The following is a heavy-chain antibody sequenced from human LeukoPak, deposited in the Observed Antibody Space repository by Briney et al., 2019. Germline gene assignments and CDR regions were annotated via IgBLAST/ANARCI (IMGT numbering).Heavy chain of an antibody. CDR2: IYPSGST. CDR3: ARAPVFCGADCFST. V-gene: IGHV4-4*07. D-gene: IGHD2-21*02. CDR1: GGSISNSY. J-gene: IGHJ5*02. Sequence: SETLSLTCTVSGGSISNSYWTWIRQPAAKGLEWVGRIYPSGSTHYNPSLKSRVTMSTDTSKNQISLKLTSATAADTAVYYCARAPVFCGADCFSTWGQGTLATVSS.